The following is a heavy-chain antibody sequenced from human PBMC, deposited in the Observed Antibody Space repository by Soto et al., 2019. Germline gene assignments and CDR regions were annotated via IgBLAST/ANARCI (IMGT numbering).Heavy chain of an antibody. Sequence: QVQLVESGGGVVQPGRSLRLSCAVSGFTFSSHGMHWVRQAPGKGLEWVAFIWYDGSNKYYAESVKGRFTISRDNSKNTLFLQMSSLRAEDTAVYYCAGAYYYDSSGYYHGGNSLQYWGQGTLVTVSS. CDR3: AGAYYYDSSGYYHGGNSLQY. CDR1: GFTFSSHG. V-gene: IGHV3-33*01. D-gene: IGHD3-22*01. J-gene: IGHJ4*02. CDR2: IWYDGSNK.